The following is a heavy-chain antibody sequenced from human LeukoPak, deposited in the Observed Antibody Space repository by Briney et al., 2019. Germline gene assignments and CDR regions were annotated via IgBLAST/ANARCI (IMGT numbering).Heavy chain of an antibody. V-gene: IGHV4-4*02. CDR1: GLTFSSAW. D-gene: IGHD3-10*01. Sequence: GSLRLSCVVSGLTFSSAWVSWVRQPPGKALEWIGNIFYSGSTYYSPSLKSRVTISLDTSRNQFSLELNSVTAADTAVHYCAKSNGYGLIDIWGQGTMVTVSS. J-gene: IGHJ3*02. CDR3: AKSNGYGLIDI. CDR2: IFYSGST.